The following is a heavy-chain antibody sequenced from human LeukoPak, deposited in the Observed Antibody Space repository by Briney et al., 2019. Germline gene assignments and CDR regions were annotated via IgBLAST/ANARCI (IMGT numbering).Heavy chain of an antibody. CDR1: GFTFSSYW. CDR3: AKDPYSSSWYTHFDY. J-gene: IGHJ4*02. Sequence: GGSLRLSCAASGFTFSSYWMHWVRQAPGKGLVWVSRINSDGSSTSYADSVKGRFTISRDNAKNTLYLQMNSLRAEDTAVYYCAKDPYSSSWYTHFDYWGQGTLVTVSS. V-gene: IGHV3-74*01. D-gene: IGHD6-13*01. CDR2: INSDGSST.